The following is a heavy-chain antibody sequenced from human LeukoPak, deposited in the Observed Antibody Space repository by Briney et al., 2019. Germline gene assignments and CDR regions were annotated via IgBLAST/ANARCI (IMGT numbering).Heavy chain of an antibody. D-gene: IGHD2-21*01. CDR1: GYSISSGYY. Sequence: SETLSLTCGVSGYSISSGYYWGWIPQSPGKGLEWIGSISHSGKTYYNLSLKSRVTISVDTSKNQFSLKLTSVTAADTAVYYCARGDIPDFWGQGTLVTVSS. CDR2: ISHSGKT. J-gene: IGHJ4*02. CDR3: ARGDIPDF. V-gene: IGHV4-38-2*01.